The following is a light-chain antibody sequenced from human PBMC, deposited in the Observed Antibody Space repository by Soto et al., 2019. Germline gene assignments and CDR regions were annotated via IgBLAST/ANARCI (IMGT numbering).Light chain of an antibody. CDR2: DAS. V-gene: IGKV1-5*01. CDR3: QHYGGMWT. J-gene: IGKJ1*01. Sequence: DIQMTQSPSTLSASVGDRATITCRASQSITNRLAWYQQKPGKAPKVLIYDASNLEYGVPSRFSGSGFGTEFILTISSLQPDDFATYWCQHYGGMWTFGQGTKVDIK. CDR1: QSITNR.